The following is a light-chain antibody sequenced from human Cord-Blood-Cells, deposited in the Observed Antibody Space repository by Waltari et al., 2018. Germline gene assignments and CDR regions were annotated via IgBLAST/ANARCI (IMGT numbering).Light chain of an antibody. V-gene: IGLV2-14*01. Sequence: QSALTQPASVPGSSGQSITIYCTGSSSDVGGYNYVSWYQQHPGKAPKLMIYDVSNRPSGVSNRFSGSKSGNTASLTISGLQAEDEADYYCSSYTSSSTYVFGTGTKVTVL. J-gene: IGLJ1*01. CDR2: DVS. CDR3: SSYTSSSTYV. CDR1: SSDVGGYNY.